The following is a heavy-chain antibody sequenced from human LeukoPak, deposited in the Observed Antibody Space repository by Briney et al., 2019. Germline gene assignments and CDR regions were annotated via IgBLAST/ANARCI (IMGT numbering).Heavy chain of an antibody. Sequence: SETLSLTCNVSGASFNYYYWSWIRQPAGKGLEWIGRVYLGGSTNYKPYLKSRVMMSLDKANNQFSLRLSSVTAADTAIYYCARDHCDDAACYPFDRWGQGTLVTVSS. CDR3: ARDHCDDAACYPFDR. V-gene: IGHV4-4*07. CDR2: VYLGGST. J-gene: IGHJ4*02. CDR1: GASFNYYY. D-gene: IGHD2-21*01.